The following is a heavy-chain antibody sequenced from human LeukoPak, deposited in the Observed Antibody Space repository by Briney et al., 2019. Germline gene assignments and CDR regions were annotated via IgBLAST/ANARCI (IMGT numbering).Heavy chain of an antibody. CDR2: INPNSGGT. CDR3: ARGGATQYYFDY. J-gene: IGHJ4*02. D-gene: IGHD1-26*01. CDR1: GYTFTGYY. Sequence: ASVKVSCKASGYTFTGYYMHWMRQAPGQGLEWMGRINPNSGGTNYAQKFQGRVTMTRDTSISTAYMELSRLRSDDTAVYYCARGGATQYYFDYWGQGTLVTVSS. V-gene: IGHV1-2*06.